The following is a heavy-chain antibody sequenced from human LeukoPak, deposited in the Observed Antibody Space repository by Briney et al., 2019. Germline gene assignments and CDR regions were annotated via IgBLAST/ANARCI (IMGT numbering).Heavy chain of an antibody. CDR1: GFTFSSYG. V-gene: IGHV3-33*06. CDR2: IWYDGSNK. D-gene: IGHD3-16*02. Sequence: GRSLRLSCAASGFTFSSYGMHWVRQAPGKGLEWVAVIWYDGSNKYYADSVKGRFTISRDNSKNTLYLQMNSLRAEDTAVYYCAKDRVRYDYVWGSYRVPLPDYWRQGTLVTVSS. J-gene: IGHJ4*02. CDR3: AKDRVRYDYVWGSYRVPLPDY.